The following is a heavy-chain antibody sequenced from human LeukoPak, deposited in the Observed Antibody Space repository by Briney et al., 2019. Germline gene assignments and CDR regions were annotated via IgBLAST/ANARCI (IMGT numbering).Heavy chain of an antibody. CDR2: IKNDGVT. CDR1: GVSISAYS. Sequence: SETLSLTCTVSGVSISAYSWSWIRQPPGKGLEWIGYIKNDGVTNYHPSLKSRVSISVDTSKSQFSLILGSVTAADTAVYYCARRFTGSRSDSKFDYWGQGTLVTVSS. V-gene: IGHV4-59*08. D-gene: IGHD3-10*01. J-gene: IGHJ4*02. CDR3: ARRFTGSRSDSKFDY.